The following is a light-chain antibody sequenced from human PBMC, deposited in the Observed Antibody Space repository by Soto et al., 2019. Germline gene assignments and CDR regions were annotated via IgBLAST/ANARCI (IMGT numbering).Light chain of an antibody. CDR3: QQLNSYPFT. Sequence: DIQLTQSPSFLSASVGDRVTITCRASQGISSYLAWYQQKPGKAPKLLIYAASTLQSGVPSRFSGSGSGTELTLTISSLQPEDFATYYLQQLNSYPFTFGGGTKVEIK. V-gene: IGKV1-9*01. CDR1: QGISSY. CDR2: AAS. J-gene: IGKJ4*01.